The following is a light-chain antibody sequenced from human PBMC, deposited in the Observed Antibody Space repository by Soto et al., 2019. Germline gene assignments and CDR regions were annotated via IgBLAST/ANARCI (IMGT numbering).Light chain of an antibody. CDR1: KLGGIY. V-gene: IGLV3-1*01. J-gene: IGLJ2*01. Sequence: SYELTQPPSVSVSPGQTASMTCSGDKLGGIYVCWYQQKPGQSPVLVIYDDSKRPSGIPERFSGSNSGNTATLTISGTQAMDEADYYCQAWDSSVVFGGGTKLTVL. CDR3: QAWDSSVV. CDR2: DDS.